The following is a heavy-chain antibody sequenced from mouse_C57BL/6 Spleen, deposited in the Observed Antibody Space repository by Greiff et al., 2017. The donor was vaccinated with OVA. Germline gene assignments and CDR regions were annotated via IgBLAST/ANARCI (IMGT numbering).Heavy chain of an antibody. V-gene: IGHV1-9*01. Sequence: VKLMESGAELMKPGASVKLSCKATGYTFTGYWIEWVKQRPGHGLEWIGEILPGSGSTNYNEKFKGKATFTADTSSNTAYMQLSSLTTEDSAIYYCARIFGDYGSSFYAMDYWGQGTSVTVSS. CDR1: GYTFTGYW. J-gene: IGHJ4*01. D-gene: IGHD1-1*01. CDR3: ARIFGDYGSSFYAMDY. CDR2: ILPGSGST.